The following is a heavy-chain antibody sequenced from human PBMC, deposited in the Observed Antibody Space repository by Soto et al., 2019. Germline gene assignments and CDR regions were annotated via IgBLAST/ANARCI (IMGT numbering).Heavy chain of an antibody. CDR3: AHRQIHSDNWDYGVLDY. J-gene: IGHJ4*02. CDR2: IYWDDDK. V-gene: IGHV2-5*02. D-gene: IGHD1-7*01. CDR1: GFSISTSGVG. Sequence: QITLKESGPTLVAPTQTLTLTCTLSGFSISTSGVGVGWIRQPPGKALECLAVIYWDDDKRYSPSLRNRLTVSKDTSKNQVALSDTNMDPVDTDTYYCAHRQIHSDNWDYGVLDYWSPGTLVTVST.